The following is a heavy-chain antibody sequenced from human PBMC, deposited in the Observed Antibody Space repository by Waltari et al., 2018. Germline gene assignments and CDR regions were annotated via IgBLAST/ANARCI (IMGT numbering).Heavy chain of an antibody. Sequence: QVQLQESGPGLVKPSEALSLTCTVSGGSLSSYYWRWIRPPAGEGLEWIGRIYTSGSTNYNPSLKSRVTMSVDTSKNQFSLKLSSVTAADTAVYYCARAPSYCGGDCYSGAFDIWGQGTMVTVSS. CDR2: IYTSGST. CDR3: ARAPSYCGGDCYSGAFDI. V-gene: IGHV4-4*07. CDR1: GGSLSSYY. D-gene: IGHD2-21*01. J-gene: IGHJ3*02.